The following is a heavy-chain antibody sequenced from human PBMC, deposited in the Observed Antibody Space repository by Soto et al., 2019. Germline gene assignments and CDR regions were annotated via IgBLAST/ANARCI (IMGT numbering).Heavy chain of an antibody. D-gene: IGHD3-16*01. J-gene: IGHJ4*02. CDR2: IYYSGST. CDR1: GGSISSSSYY. V-gene: IGHV4-39*01. Sequence: SETLSITCTVSGGSISSSSYYWVWIRHPPGKGLEWIGGIYYSGSTYYNPSLKSRVTISVDTSKNQFSLKLSSVTAADTAVYYCARSFYYDYVWGSYNYFDYWGQGTLVTVSS. CDR3: ARSFYYDYVWGSYNYFDY.